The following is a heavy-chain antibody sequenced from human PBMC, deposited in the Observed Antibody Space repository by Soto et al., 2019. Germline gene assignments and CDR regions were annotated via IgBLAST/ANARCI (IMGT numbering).Heavy chain of an antibody. CDR2: ISYDGSNK. D-gene: IGHD2-21*02. J-gene: IGHJ4*02. Sequence: QVQLVESGGGVVQPGRSLRLSCAASGFTFSSYAMHWVRQAPGKGLEWVAVISYDGSNKYYADSVKGRFTISRDNSKNTLYLQMNSLRAEDTAVYYCASERAYCGGDCYFPGTNYFDFWGQGTLVTVSS. CDR3: ASERAYCGGDCYFPGTNYFDF. V-gene: IGHV3-30-3*01. CDR1: GFTFSSYA.